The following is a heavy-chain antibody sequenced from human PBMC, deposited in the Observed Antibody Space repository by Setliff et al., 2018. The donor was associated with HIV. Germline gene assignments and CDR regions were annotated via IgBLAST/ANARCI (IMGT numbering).Heavy chain of an antibody. CDR1: GYIITGYL. V-gene: IGHV1-18*04. D-gene: IGHD3-3*01. CDR2: ISAYNGNT. Sequence: GASVKVSCKASGYIITGYLIHWVRQIPGQGLEWMGWISAYNGNTNYAQKLQGRVTMTTDTATSIAYMELRSLRSDDTAVYYCAREYYDFWSGYSDAFHIWGQGTMVTVSS. CDR3: AREYYDFWSGYSDAFHI. J-gene: IGHJ3*02.